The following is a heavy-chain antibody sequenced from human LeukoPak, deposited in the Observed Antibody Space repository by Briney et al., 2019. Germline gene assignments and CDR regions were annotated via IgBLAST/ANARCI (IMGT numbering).Heavy chain of an antibody. J-gene: IGHJ2*01. CDR1: GGSMSSYY. Sequence: SETLSLTCTVSGGSMSSYYWSWIRQPPGKGLEWIGYVSDSGSTNSNPSLKSRVTISLDTSKNQFSLQLSSVTAADTAVYYCARDGNPWNLDVWGRGTLVTVSS. D-gene: IGHD1-14*01. CDR3: ARDGNPWNLDV. V-gene: IGHV4-59*01. CDR2: VSDSGST.